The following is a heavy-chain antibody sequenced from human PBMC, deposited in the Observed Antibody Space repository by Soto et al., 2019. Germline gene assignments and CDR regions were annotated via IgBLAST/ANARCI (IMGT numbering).Heavy chain of an antibody. CDR1: GVTFSSET. CDR3: ATELGENPASPFDA. CDR2: IIPLFGTA. D-gene: IGHD3-10*01. Sequence: QVQLVQSGADVKKPGSSVKVSCQASGVTFSSETLGWVRQAPGQGLEWVGGIIPLFGTASYAQKFQGRVTITADESTSTVYMELSSLRSDDTAVYFCATELGENPASPFDAWGQGTXXXXS. V-gene: IGHV1-69*01. J-gene: IGHJ4*02.